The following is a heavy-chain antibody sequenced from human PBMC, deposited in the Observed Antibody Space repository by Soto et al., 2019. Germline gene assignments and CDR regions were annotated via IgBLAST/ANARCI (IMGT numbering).Heavy chain of an antibody. J-gene: IGHJ5*02. D-gene: IGHD4-17*01. V-gene: IGHV1-69*01. Sequence: QVQLVQSGAEVKKPGSSVKVSCKASGGTFSSYAISWVRQAPGQGLEWMRGIIPIFGTANYAQKFQDRVTITADESTSTAYMELSSLRSEDTAVYYCARDSRRDDYGDYRKWFDPWGQGTLVTVSS. CDR1: GGTFSSYA. CDR3: ARDSRRDDYGDYRKWFDP. CDR2: IIPIFGTA.